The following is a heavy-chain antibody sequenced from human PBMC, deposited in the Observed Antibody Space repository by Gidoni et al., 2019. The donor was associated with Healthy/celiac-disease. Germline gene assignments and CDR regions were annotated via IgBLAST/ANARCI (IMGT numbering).Heavy chain of an antibody. CDR2: IIPILGTA. D-gene: IGHD2-15*01. V-gene: IGHV1-69*06. J-gene: IGHJ4*02. Sequence: QVQLVQSGAEVKKPGSSVKVSCKAAGGTFSSYAISWVRQAPGQGLEWMGGIIPILGTANYAQKFQGRVTITADKSTSTAYMGLSSLRSEDTAVYYCARGGGGLFCSGGSCYRFDYWGQGTLVTVSS. CDR3: ARGGGGLFCSGGSCYRFDY. CDR1: GGTFSSYA.